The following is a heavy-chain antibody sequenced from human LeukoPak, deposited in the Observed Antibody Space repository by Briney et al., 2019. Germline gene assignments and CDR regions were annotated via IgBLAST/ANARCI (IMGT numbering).Heavy chain of an antibody. J-gene: IGHJ4*02. CDR2: IRSDGSYK. CDR1: GFTFSRYW. D-gene: IGHD6-13*01. Sequence: GGSLRLSCAASGFTFSRYWMSWVRQAPGKGLEWVAFIRSDGSYKYYADSVKGRFTISRDSSKNTLYLQMNNLRAEDTAIYYCAREFSSSWYVVNYWGQGTLVTVSS. CDR3: AREFSSSWYVVNY. V-gene: IGHV3-30*02.